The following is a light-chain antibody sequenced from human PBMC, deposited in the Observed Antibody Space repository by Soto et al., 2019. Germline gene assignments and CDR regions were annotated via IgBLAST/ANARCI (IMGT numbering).Light chain of an antibody. CDR2: DVN. J-gene: IGLJ2*01. Sequence: QSVLTQPASVSGSPGQSITISCTGTSSDVGGYNYVSWYQQHPGKAPKLMIYDVNDRPSGVSNRFSGSKSGNTASLTISGLQAEDEADYYCSSYTGSNTLVVFGGGTKLTVL. V-gene: IGLV2-14*01. CDR1: SSDVGGYNY. CDR3: SSYTGSNTLVV.